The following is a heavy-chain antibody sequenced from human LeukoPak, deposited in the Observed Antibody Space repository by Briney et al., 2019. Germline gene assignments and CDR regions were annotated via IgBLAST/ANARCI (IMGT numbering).Heavy chain of an antibody. D-gene: IGHD3-10*01. CDR1: GYTFTDYY. V-gene: IGHV1-18*04. CDR3: ARRGGVWFGELLLDY. CDR2: ISAYNGNT. J-gene: IGHJ4*02. Sequence: ASVKVSCKASGYTFTDYYMHWVRQAPGQGLEWMGWISAYNGNTNYAQKLQGRVTMTTDTSTSTAYMELRSLRSDDTAVYYCARRGGVWFGELLLDYWGQGTLVTVSS.